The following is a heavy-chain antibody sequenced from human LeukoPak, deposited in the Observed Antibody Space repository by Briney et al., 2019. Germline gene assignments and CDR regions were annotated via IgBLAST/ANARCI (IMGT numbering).Heavy chain of an antibody. V-gene: IGHV3-33*01. D-gene: IGHD2-2*01. CDR3: ARSYCDSTSCYGGSGMDV. J-gene: IGHJ6*02. CDR1: GFTFSIYG. CDR2: IWYDGNNK. Sequence: GGSLRLSCAASGFTFSIYGMHWVRQAPGKGLEWVAVIWYDGNNKYYADSVKGRFTISRDSSKNTLYLQMNSLRAEDTAVYYCARSYCDSTSCYGGSGMDVWGQGTTVTVSS.